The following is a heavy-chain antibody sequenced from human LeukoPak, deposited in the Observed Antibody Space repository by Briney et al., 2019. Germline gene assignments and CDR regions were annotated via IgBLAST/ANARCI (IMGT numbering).Heavy chain of an antibody. D-gene: IGHD2-15*01. V-gene: IGHV3-30*02. J-gene: IGHJ5*02. CDR3: AKDAEPLGYCSGGNCFPNWFDP. CDR1: RFTFSTYG. CDR2: IRYDGNNK. Sequence: GGSLRLSCAASRFTFSTYGMHWVRQAPGKGLEWVTFIRYDGNNKYYADSVKGRFTISRDNSKNTLYLQMNSLRAEDTAIYYCAKDAEPLGYCSGGNCFPNWFDPWGQGTLVTVSS.